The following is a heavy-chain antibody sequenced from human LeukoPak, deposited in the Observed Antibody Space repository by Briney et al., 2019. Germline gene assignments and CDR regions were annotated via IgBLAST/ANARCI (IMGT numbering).Heavy chain of an antibody. D-gene: IGHD2-15*01. V-gene: IGHV3-43*02. CDR3: AGLYCSGGSCQDYYYYYGMDV. CDR2: ISGDGGST. Sequence: GGSLRLSCAASGFTFDDYAMHWVRQAPGKGLEWVSLISGDGGSTYYADSVKGRFTISRDNSKNSLYLQMNSLRAEDTALYYCAGLYCSGGSCQDYYYYYGMDVWGQGTTVTVSS. CDR1: GFTFDDYA. J-gene: IGHJ6*02.